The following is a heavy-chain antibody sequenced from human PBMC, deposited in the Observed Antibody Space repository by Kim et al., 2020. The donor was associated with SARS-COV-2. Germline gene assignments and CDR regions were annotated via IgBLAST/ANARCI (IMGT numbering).Heavy chain of an antibody. CDR3: ARAPQERITIFGVVSYFDY. CDR2: IYYSGST. V-gene: IGHV4-31*03. Sequence: SETLSLTCTVSGGSISSGGYYWSWIRQHPGKGLEWIGYIYYSGSTSYNPSLKSRVTISVDTSKNQFSLKLSSVTAADTAVYYCARAPQERITIFGVVSYFDYWGQGTLVTVSS. D-gene: IGHD3-3*01. CDR1: GGSISSGGYY. J-gene: IGHJ4*02.